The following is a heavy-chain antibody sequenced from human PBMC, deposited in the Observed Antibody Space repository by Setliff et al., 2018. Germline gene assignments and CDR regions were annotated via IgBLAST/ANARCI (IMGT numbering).Heavy chain of an antibody. Sequence: SETLSLTCSVSGASISTTYYYWDWIRQSPEKGLEWIGTIYQKGITYYNPSVKSRVTISVDKSKNQFSLSLRSVTGADTAVYYCATDGPVLNGDYISWGQGPLVTVSS. J-gene: IGHJ5*02. CDR2: IYQKGIT. D-gene: IGHD3-10*01. CDR1: GASISTTYYY. CDR3: ATDGPVLNGDYIS. V-gene: IGHV4-39*07.